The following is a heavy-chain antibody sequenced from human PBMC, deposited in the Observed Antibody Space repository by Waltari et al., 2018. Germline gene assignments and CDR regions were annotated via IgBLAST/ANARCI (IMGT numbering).Heavy chain of an antibody. Sequence: EVQLVQSGAEVKKPGESLRLSCRGSGYGFSSYWNCRWRQMPGKGLEWMGTIYPGDSDTTYSPSFQGQVTISADKSLRTVYLQWSSLKASDTAVYYCARHIMTEEGSSFDWFDPWGQGTQVTVSS. CDR3: ARHIMTEEGSSFDWFDP. J-gene: IGHJ5*02. CDR1: GYGFSSYW. D-gene: IGHD3-16*01. V-gene: IGHV5-51*01. CDR2: IYPGDSDT.